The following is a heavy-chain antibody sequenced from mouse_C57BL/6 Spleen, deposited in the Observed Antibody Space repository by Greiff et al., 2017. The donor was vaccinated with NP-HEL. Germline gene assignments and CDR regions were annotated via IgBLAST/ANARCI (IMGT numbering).Heavy chain of an antibody. J-gene: IGHJ3*01. CDR1: GYTFTDYY. CDR2: INPYNGGT. D-gene: IGHD3-3*01. CDR3: ARELETWFAY. Sequence: EVQLQQSGPVLVKPGASVKMSCKASGYTFTDYYMNWVKQSHGKSLEWIGVINPYNGGTSYNQKFKGKATLTVDKSSSTAYMELNSLTSEDSAVYYCARELETWFAYWGQGTLVTVSA. V-gene: IGHV1-19*01.